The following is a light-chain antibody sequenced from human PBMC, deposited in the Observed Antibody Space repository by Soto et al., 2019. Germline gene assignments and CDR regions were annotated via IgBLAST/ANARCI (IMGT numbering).Light chain of an antibody. CDR2: DVS. V-gene: IGLV2-14*01. CDR3: SSTTSSSAYVV. J-gene: IGLJ2*01. Sequence: QSALTQPASVSGSPGQSITISCTGTSSDVGAYNFVSWYQHHPGKAPKLLIYDVSNRPSGVSDRFSGSKSGNTASLTISGLQAEDEADYYCSSTTSSSAYVVLGGGTKLTVL. CDR1: SSDVGAYNF.